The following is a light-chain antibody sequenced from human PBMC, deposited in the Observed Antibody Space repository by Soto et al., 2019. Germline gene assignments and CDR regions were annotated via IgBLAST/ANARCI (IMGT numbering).Light chain of an antibody. Sequence: QSALTQPASVSGSPGQSITISCTGSGSDIGAYNYVSWYQQHPGKAPKLLIHGVTRRPSGVSSRFSASKSAYTASLTISGLQAEDEATYFCSSFPTSYLYVFGHGTKVT. CDR1: GSDIGAYNY. CDR2: GVT. J-gene: IGLJ1*01. CDR3: SSFPTSYLYV. V-gene: IGLV2-14*01.